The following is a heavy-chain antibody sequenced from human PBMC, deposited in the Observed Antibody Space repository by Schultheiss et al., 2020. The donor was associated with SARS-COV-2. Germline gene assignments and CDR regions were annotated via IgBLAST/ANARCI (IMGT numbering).Heavy chain of an antibody. Sequence: GGSLRLSCTASGFTFGDYAMSWVRQAPGKGLEWVGFIRSKAYGGTTEYAASVKGRFTISRDDSNSIAYLQMNGLKTEDTAVYYCARAPVARYGMDVWGQGTTVTVSS. J-gene: IGHJ6*02. CDR3: ARAPVARYGMDV. D-gene: IGHD6-19*01. CDR2: IRSKAYGGTT. CDR1: GFTFGDYA. V-gene: IGHV3-49*04.